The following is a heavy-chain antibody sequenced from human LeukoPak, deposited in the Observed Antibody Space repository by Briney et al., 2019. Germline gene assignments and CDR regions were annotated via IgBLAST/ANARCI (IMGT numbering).Heavy chain of an antibody. J-gene: IGHJ1*01. CDR1: GYTFTSYG. CDR2: IIPILGIA. D-gene: IGHD3-10*01. V-gene: IGHV1-69*04. CDR3: ARGRDYGSGSCIQH. Sequence: ASVKVSCKASGYTFTSYGISWVRQAPGQGLEWMGRIIPILGIANYAQKFQGRVTITADKSTSTAYMELSSLRSEDTAVYYCARGRDYGSGSCIQHWGQGTLVTVSS.